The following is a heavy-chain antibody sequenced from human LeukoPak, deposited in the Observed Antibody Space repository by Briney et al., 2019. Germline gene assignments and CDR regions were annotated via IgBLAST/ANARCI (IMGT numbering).Heavy chain of an antibody. CDR2: IYPGDSDT. Sequence: KPGGSLRLSCKGSGYSFTSYWIGWVRQMPGEGLEWMGIIYPGDSDTRYSPSFQGQVTISADKSISTAYLQWSSLKASDTAMYYCATDLYGDSFDYWGQGTLVTVSS. J-gene: IGHJ4*02. CDR3: ATDLYGDSFDY. V-gene: IGHV5-51*01. D-gene: IGHD4-17*01. CDR1: GYSFTSYW.